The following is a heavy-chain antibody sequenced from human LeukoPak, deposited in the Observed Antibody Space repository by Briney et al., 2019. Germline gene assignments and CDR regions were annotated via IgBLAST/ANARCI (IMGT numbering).Heavy chain of an antibody. J-gene: IGHJ5*02. CDR2: IRSKAYGGTA. CDR1: GFTFGDYA. CDR3: TRSLFSKNWFDP. Sequence: GGSLRLSCTGSGFTFGDYAMTWVRQAPGKGLEWVGSIRSKAYGGTAEYAASVKGRFTISRDDSTSIAYLQMNSLTTEDTAVYYCTRSLFSKNWFDPWGQGTLVTVS. D-gene: IGHD4-11*01. V-gene: IGHV3-49*04.